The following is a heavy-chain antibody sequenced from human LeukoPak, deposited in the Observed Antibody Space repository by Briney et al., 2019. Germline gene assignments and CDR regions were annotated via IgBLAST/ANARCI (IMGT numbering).Heavy chain of an antibody. Sequence: GGSLRLSCAASGFTLSSYSINWVRQAPGKGLEWVSYISSGSSTIYYADSVKGRFTISRDNAKNSLYLQMNSLRAEDTAVYYCARGQSTVNYYDSGHWYFDLWGRGTLVTVSS. CDR1: GFTLSSYS. D-gene: IGHD3-22*01. CDR3: ARGQSTVNYYDSGHWYFDL. V-gene: IGHV3-48*04. CDR2: ISSGSSTI. J-gene: IGHJ2*01.